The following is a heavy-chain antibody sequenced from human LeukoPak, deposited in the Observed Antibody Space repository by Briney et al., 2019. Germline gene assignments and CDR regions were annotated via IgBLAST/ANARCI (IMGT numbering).Heavy chain of an antibody. CDR2: ISDYNGNT. CDR3: ARTPETYYYDSSGYYFYFQH. Sequence: GASVKVSCKASGYTFTSYFISWVRQAPGQGLEWMGWISDYNGNTNYAQKFQGRVTMTTDTSTSTAYMELRSLRSDDTPVYYCARTPETYYYDSSGYYFYFQHWGQGTLVTVSS. J-gene: IGHJ1*01. CDR1: GYTFTSYF. V-gene: IGHV1-18*01. D-gene: IGHD3-22*01.